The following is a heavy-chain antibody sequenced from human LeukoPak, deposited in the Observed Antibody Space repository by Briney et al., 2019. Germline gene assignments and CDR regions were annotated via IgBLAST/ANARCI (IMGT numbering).Heavy chain of an antibody. CDR2: INPSGGST. CDR3: ARSYSSSWYDEAVNWFDP. CDR1: GYTFTSYY. Sequence: ASVKVSCKASGYTFTSYYMHWVRQAPGQGLEWMGIINPSGGSTSYAQKFQGRVTMTRDMSTSTVYMELSSLRSEDTAVYYCARSYSSSWYDEAVNWFDPWGQGTLVTVSS. D-gene: IGHD6-13*01. J-gene: IGHJ5*02. V-gene: IGHV1-46*01.